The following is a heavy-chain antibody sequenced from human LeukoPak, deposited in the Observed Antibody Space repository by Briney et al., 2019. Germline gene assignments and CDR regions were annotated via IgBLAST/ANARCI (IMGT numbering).Heavy chain of an antibody. V-gene: IGHV3-66*01. D-gene: IGHD3-16*02. J-gene: IGHJ4*02. Sequence: GGSLRLSCAASGFTVSSNYMSWVRQAPGKGLEWVSVIYSGGSTYYADSVKGRFTISRDNSKNTLYLQMNSLRAEDTAVYYCARDQGGRYDYVWGSYPLGYWGQGTLVTVSS. CDR3: ARDQGGRYDYVWGSYPLGY. CDR1: GFTVSSNY. CDR2: IYSGGST.